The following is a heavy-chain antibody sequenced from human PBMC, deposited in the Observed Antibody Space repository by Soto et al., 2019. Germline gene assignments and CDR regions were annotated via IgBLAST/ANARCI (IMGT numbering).Heavy chain of an antibody. CDR2: INHSGST. Sequence: SETLSLTCAVYGGSFSGYYWSWIRQPPGKGLEWIGEINHSGSTNYNPSLKSRVTISVDTSKNQFSLKLSSVTAADTAVYYCARVRTTTSFFDYWGQGTLVTVSS. CDR1: GGSFSGYY. J-gene: IGHJ4*02. CDR3: ARVRTTTSFFDY. D-gene: IGHD4-17*01. V-gene: IGHV4-34*01.